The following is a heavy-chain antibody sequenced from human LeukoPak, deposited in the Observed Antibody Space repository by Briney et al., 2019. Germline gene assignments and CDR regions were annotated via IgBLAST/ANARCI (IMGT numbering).Heavy chain of an antibody. D-gene: IGHD5-18*01. CDR3: ARGDTAMSYYYGMDV. CDR2: IWYDGSNK. CDR1: GFTFSSYG. J-gene: IGHJ6*02. Sequence: GGSLRLSCAASGFTFSSYGMHWVRQAPGKGLEWVAVIWYDGSNKYYADSVKGRFTISRDNSKNTLYLQMNSLRAEDTAVYYCARGDTAMSYYYGMDVWGQGTTVTVSS. V-gene: IGHV3-33*01.